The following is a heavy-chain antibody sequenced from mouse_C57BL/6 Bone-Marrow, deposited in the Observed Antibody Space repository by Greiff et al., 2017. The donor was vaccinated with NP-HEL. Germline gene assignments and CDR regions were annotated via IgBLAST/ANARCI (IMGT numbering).Heavy chain of an antibody. Sequence: QVPLKECGPGILQSSQTLSLTCSFSGFSLSTSGMGVSWIRQPSGKGLEWLAHIYWDGDKRYNPFLKSRLIISKNTSRNQVCLKITSVDTADTATYYCARRITTDYFDYGGQGTTLTVSS. V-gene: IGHV8-12*01. CDR2: IYWDGDK. D-gene: IGHD1-1*01. CDR1: GFSLSTSGMG. J-gene: IGHJ2*01. CDR3: ARRITTDYFDY.